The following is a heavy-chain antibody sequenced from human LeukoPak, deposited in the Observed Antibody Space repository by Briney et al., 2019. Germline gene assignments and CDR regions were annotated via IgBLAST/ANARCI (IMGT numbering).Heavy chain of an antibody. Sequence: PGGSLRLSCAASGFTFSSYGMHWVRQAPGKGLEWVAVIWYGGSNKYHADSVKGRFTISRDNSKNTLYLQMNSLRAEDTAVYYCAKAFWDCSSTSCYTDYYYYMDVWGKGTTVTVSS. CDR3: AKAFWDCSSTSCYTDYYYYMDV. J-gene: IGHJ6*03. D-gene: IGHD2-2*02. V-gene: IGHV3-30*02. CDR1: GFTFSSYG. CDR2: IWYGGSNK.